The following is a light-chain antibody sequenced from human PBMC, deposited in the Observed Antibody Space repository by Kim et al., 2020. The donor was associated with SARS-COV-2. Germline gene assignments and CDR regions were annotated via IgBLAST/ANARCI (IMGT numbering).Light chain of an antibody. Sequence: IQMTQSPSSLSASLGDSVTITCRASQGISQNVAWFQQKPGQAPKSLIYGASALQGGVPSRFRGAGSGRDFSLTINSLQADGFAIFLCQQYNSHPITFGRGKRLELK. CDR1: QGISQN. J-gene: IGKJ5*01. CDR3: QQYNSHPIT. CDR2: GAS. V-gene: IGKV1-16*01.